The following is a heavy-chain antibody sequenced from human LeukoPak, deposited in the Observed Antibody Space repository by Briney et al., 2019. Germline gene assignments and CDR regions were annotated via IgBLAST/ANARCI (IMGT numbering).Heavy chain of an antibody. Sequence: SETLSLTCAGYGGSFSGYYWSWIRQPPGKGLEWIGEINHSGSTNYNPSLKSRVTISVDTSKNQFSLKLSSVTAADTAVYYCARGRAYCSSTSCRSLDYWGQGTLVTVSS. CDR2: INHSGST. CDR3: ARGRAYCSSTSCRSLDY. V-gene: IGHV4-34*01. CDR1: GGSFSGYY. D-gene: IGHD2-2*01. J-gene: IGHJ4*02.